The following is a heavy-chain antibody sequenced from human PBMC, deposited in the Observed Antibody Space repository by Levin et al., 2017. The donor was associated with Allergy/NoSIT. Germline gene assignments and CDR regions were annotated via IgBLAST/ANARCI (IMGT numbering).Heavy chain of an antibody. V-gene: IGHV1-69*06. CDR2: TVPFFRWA. CDR3: ATIPRDEFWRGSFDY. J-gene: IGHJ4*02. Sequence: PEASVKVSCKASGGAFNNHAFSWVRQAPGQGLEWMGGTVPFFRWANYAQKFHGRVTIDADKSTNTSYLELRSLTSEDTAGYYCATIPRDEFWRGSFDYWGQGTLVTVSS. CDR1: GGAFNNHA. D-gene: IGHD3-3*01.